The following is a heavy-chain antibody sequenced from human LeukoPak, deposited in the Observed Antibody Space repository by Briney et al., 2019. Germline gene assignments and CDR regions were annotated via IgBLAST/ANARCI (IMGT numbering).Heavy chain of an antibody. CDR2: IKQDGSER. J-gene: IGHJ4*02. V-gene: IGHV3-7*01. Sequence: GGSLRLSCAASGFTFSSSWMSWVRQAPGKGLEWVANIKQDGSERYYVDSVKGRFTISRDNAKNSLYLQMNSLRAEDTAVYYCAKDEGIAAAGTDFDYWGQGTLVTVSS. D-gene: IGHD6-13*01. CDR3: AKDEGIAAAGTDFDY. CDR1: GFTFSSSW.